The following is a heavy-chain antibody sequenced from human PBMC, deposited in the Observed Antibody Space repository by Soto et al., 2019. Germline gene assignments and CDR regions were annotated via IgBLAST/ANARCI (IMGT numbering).Heavy chain of an antibody. CDR2: IYYSGST. V-gene: IGHV4-39*01. CDR3: ARHAPFTVVDY. CDR1: GDSISSSSYY. D-gene: IGHD4-17*01. Sequence: TLSLTCSVSGDSISSSSYYWGWIRQPPGKGLEWIGSIYYSGSTYYNPSLKSRVTISVDTSKNQFSLKLSSVTAADTAVYYCARHAPFTVVDYWGQGTLVTVSS. J-gene: IGHJ4*02.